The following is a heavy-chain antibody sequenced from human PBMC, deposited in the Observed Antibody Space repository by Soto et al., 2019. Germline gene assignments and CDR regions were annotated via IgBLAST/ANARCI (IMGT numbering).Heavy chain of an antibody. D-gene: IGHD4-4*01. Sequence: PGGSLRLSCAVSGFSVSGNYMAWVRQAPGKGLEWVSVTYSADSTSYGDSVKGRFTISRDISNNTIYLQMNSLRVEDTAVYYCTRDRNGLWFDPWGQGALVTVSS. CDR3: TRDRNGLWFDP. V-gene: IGHV3-66*01. CDR1: GFSVSGNY. J-gene: IGHJ5*01. CDR2: TYSADST.